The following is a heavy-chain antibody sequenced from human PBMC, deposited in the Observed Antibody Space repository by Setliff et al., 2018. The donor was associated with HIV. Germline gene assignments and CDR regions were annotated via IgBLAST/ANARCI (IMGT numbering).Heavy chain of an antibody. CDR1: GGSIRSHY. D-gene: IGHD3-3*01. Sequence: NPSETLSLTCIVSGGSIRSHYWSWIRQPPGRGLEWIGYIYYSGSTNYNPSLKSRVTISVDTSKNQFSLRLSSVTAADTAVYYCARTSEYDFGLTKYLDYWGQGTLVTVSS. V-gene: IGHV4-59*11. CDR3: ARTSEYDFGLTKYLDY. CDR2: IYYSGST. J-gene: IGHJ4*02.